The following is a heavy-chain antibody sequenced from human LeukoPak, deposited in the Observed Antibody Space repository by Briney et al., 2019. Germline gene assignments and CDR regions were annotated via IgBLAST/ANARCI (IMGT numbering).Heavy chain of an antibody. D-gene: IGHD1/OR15-1a*01. J-gene: IGHJ6*03. CDR2: ISPHKGNT. CDR3: ARDQQQGDHYSFYYMDF. CDR1: GYSFSNHG. Sequence: GASVTLSFKGSGYSFSNHGITWVRQAPGQGLEWIGWISPHKGNTNYQQRLQGRLIMTTDASTSTAYMELRDLRSDDTAIYYCARDQQQGDHYSFYYMDFWGEGTTVIVSS. V-gene: IGHV1-18*01.